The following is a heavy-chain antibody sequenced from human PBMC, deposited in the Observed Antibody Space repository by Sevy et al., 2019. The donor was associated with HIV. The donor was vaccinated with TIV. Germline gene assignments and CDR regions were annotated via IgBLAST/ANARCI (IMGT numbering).Heavy chain of an antibody. V-gene: IGHV3-21*01. CDR2: ISSSSSYI. D-gene: IGHD2-2*01. CDR3: ARDLGYCSSTSCYGAYYYYGMDV. CDR1: GFTFSSYS. J-gene: IGHJ6*02. Sequence: GGSLRLSCAASGFTFSSYSMNWVRQAPGKGLEWVSSISSSSSYIYYADSVKGRFTISRDNAKNSLYLQMNSLGAEDTAVYYCARDLGYCSSTSCYGAYYYYGMDVWGQGTTVTVSS.